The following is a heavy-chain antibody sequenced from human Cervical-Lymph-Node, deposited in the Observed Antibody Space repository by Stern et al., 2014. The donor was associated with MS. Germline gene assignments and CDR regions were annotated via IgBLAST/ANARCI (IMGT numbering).Heavy chain of an antibody. CDR2: IYWDDAQ. D-gene: IGHD3-10*01. Sequence: QVTLKESGPTLVKPTQTLTLTCTFSGFSLSTSGVGVGWIRQPPGKALEWLALIYWDDAQCYSPSLMNRLTITKDNSKNQVVLTMTNMDPVDTGTYYCAQTNYFASRSYSLYNWLDPWGQGTRVIVSS. J-gene: IGHJ5*02. CDR1: GFSLSTSGVG. V-gene: IGHV2-5*02. CDR3: AQTNYFASRSYSLYNWLDP.